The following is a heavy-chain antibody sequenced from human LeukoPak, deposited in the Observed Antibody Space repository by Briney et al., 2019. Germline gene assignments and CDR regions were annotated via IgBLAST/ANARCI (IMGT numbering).Heavy chain of an antibody. CDR1: GLSVSINY. V-gene: IGHV3-53*01. Sequence: GSLRLSCAASGLSVSINYMSWVRQAPGKGLEWVSVIYSGGTTDYVDSVKGRFTISRDNSKNTLFLQMNSLRAEDTAVYYCARVPGAYGSGTYYVWGQGTRVTVSS. CDR2: IYSGGTT. D-gene: IGHD3-10*01. CDR3: ARVPGAYGSGTYYV. J-gene: IGHJ4*02.